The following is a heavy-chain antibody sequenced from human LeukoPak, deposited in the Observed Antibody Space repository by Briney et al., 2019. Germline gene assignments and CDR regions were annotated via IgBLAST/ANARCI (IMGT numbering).Heavy chain of an antibody. CDR2: ISGSGGST. CDR3: AKTKDWAELYYFDY. Sequence: GGSLRLPCAASGFTFSSYAMSWVRQAPGKGLEWVSAISGSGGSTYYADSVKGRFTISRDNSKNTLYLQMNSLRAEDTAVYYCAKTKDWAELYYFDYWGQGTLVTVSS. CDR1: GFTFSSYA. V-gene: IGHV3-23*01. D-gene: IGHD1-7*01. J-gene: IGHJ4*02.